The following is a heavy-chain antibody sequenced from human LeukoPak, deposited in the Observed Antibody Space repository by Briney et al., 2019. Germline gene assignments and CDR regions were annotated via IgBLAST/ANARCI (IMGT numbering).Heavy chain of an antibody. Sequence: GGSLRLSCAASGFTSSSYAMSWVRQAPGKGLQWVSAITGGGGSTYYADSVKGRFTISRDNSKNTLYLQMNSLRAEDTAIYYCAKGALGYCSGGSCYPYYWGQGTLVTVSS. CDR1: GFTSSSYA. CDR3: AKGALGYCSGGSCYPYY. D-gene: IGHD2-15*01. CDR2: ITGGGGST. J-gene: IGHJ4*02. V-gene: IGHV3-23*01.